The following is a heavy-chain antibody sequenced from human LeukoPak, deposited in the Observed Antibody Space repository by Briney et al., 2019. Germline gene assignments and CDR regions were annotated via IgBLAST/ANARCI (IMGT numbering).Heavy chain of an antibody. J-gene: IGHJ4*02. V-gene: IGHV1-2*02. Sequence: ASVKVSCKASGYTFTGYCIHWVRQAPGQGLEWMGWINPNSGGTHYAQRFQGRVTMTRDTSISTAYMELSSLRSDDTAIYYCARGPYSTSPHLDYWGQGTLVTVSS. D-gene: IGHD6-6*01. CDR1: GYTFTGYC. CDR2: INPNSGGT. CDR3: ARGPYSTSPHLDY.